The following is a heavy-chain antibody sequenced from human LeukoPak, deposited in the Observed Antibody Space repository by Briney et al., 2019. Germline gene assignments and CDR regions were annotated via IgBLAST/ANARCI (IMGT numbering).Heavy chain of an antibody. CDR2: VDPSDSYT. CDR1: GYSFTSYW. CDR3: AALYYDILTGYHTTFFDY. Sequence: GESLKISCKGSGYSFTSYWISWVRQMPGKGLEWMGRVDPSDSYTNYSPSFQGHVTISADKSISTAYLQWSNLKASDTAMYYCAALYYDILTGYHTTFFDYWGQGTLVTVSS. D-gene: IGHD3-9*01. V-gene: IGHV5-10-1*01. J-gene: IGHJ4*02.